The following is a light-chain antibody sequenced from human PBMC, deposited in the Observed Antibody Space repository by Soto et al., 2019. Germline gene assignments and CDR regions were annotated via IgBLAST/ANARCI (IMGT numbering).Light chain of an antibody. J-gene: IGKJ1*01. Sequence: ESVLMQSAAALSLSQGEGATLSCRASQSVGSSYLAWYQQKPGQAPRLLIYGTSSRATGIPDRFSGSGSGTDFTLTISSLEPEDSAVYYCQQYGSSPWTFGHGTKVDIK. CDR3: QQYGSSPWT. CDR1: QSVGSSY. CDR2: GTS. V-gene: IGKV3-20*01.